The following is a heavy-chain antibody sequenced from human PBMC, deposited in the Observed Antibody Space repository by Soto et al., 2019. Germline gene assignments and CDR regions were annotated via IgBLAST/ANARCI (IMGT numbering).Heavy chain of an antibody. CDR1: GFTFSSYG. D-gene: IGHD2-15*01. CDR3: AGDPFGGGWKGAPPDY. Sequence: QVQLVESGGGVVQPGRSLRLSCAASGFTFSSYGMHWVRQAPGKGLEWVAVIWYDGSNKYYADSVKGRFTISRDNSKNTRYRQMSSLRAEDTAVYYCAGDPFGGGWKGAPPDYWGQGPLVTFSS. J-gene: IGHJ4*02. V-gene: IGHV3-33*01. CDR2: IWYDGSNK.